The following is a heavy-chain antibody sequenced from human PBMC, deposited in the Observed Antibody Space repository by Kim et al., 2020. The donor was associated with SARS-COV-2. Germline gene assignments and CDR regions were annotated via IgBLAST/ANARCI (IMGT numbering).Heavy chain of an antibody. Sequence: GKTRYSQKFPGRVSITRDTSATTAYLELSGLISEDTAVYYCAREAVAGSFDYWGQGTLVTVSS. V-gene: IGHV1-3*01. CDR2: GKT. J-gene: IGHJ4*02. D-gene: IGHD6-19*01. CDR3: AREAVAGSFDY.